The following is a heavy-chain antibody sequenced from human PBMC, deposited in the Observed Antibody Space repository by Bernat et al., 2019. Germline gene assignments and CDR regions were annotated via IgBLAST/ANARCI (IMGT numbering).Heavy chain of an antibody. CDR2: ISGSGGST. CDR1: GFTFSSYA. Sequence: EVQLVESGGGLVQPGGSLRLSCAASGFTFSSYAMSWVRQAPGKGLEWVSAISGSGGSTYYADSVKGRFTISRDNTKNTLYLQMNSLRAEDTAVYYCAKVSVPVGATTRGWFDPWGQGTLVTVSS. CDR3: AKVSVPVGATTRGWFDP. V-gene: IGHV3-23*04. D-gene: IGHD1-26*01. J-gene: IGHJ5*02.